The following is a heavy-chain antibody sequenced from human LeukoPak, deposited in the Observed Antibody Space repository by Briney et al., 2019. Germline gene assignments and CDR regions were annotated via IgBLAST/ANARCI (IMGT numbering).Heavy chain of an antibody. Sequence: PSETLSLTCTVSGDSISSGEYFGSWIRQPPGKGLVWIGYIYYSGSTYYNPSLKSRVSISVDTSKNQFYLKVSSVTAADTAVYYCARDHGDFVNWVDPWGQGTLVTVSS. V-gene: IGHV4-30-4*01. J-gene: IGHJ5*02. CDR3: ARDHGDFVNWVDP. D-gene: IGHD4-17*01. CDR1: GDSISSGEYF. CDR2: IYYSGST.